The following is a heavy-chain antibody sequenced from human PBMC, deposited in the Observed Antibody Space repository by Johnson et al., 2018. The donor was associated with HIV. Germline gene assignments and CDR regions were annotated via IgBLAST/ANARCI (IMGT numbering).Heavy chain of an antibody. CDR1: GFTVSSYG. D-gene: IGHD3-10*01. V-gene: IGHV3-30*02. J-gene: IGHJ3*01. Sequence: VQLVESGGGLVPPGGSLRLSCAASGFTVSSYGMHWVRQAPGKGLEWVAFIRYDGSNKYYADSVKGRFTISRDNSKNTLYLQMTSLRQDDTGVYWCYCTDHFGAGRESKGTFDVWGQGTMVTVSS. CDR3: YCTDHFGAGRESKGTFDV. CDR2: IRYDGSNK.